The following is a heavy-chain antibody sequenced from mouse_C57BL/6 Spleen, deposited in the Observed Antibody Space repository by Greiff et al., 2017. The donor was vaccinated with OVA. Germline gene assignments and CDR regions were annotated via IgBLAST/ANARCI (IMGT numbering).Heavy chain of an antibody. Sequence: QVQLQQSGAELVRPGASVTLSCKASGYTFTDYEMHWVKQTPVHGLEWIGAIDPETGGTAYNQKFKGKAILTADKSSSTAYMELRSLTSEDSAVYYCTRRGDSSGYGGFAYWGQGTLVTVSP. CDR2: IDPETGGT. V-gene: IGHV1-15*01. D-gene: IGHD3-2*02. CDR1: GYTFTDYE. J-gene: IGHJ3*01. CDR3: TRRGDSSGYGGFAY.